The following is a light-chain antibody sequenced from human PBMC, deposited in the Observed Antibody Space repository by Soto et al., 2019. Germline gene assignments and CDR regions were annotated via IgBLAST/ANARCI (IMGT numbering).Light chain of an antibody. V-gene: IGKV3-15*01. J-gene: IGKJ1*01. CDR1: QSVNTN. CDR2: AAS. CDR3: QEYNDWPRGT. Sequence: EVVMTQSPATLSVSPGERATLSCRASQSVNTNLAWYQQKPGEAPRVLIYAASTWATDVPDRFSGSGSGTDFTLTISSLQSEDFVLYYCQEYNDWPRGTFGQGTKVDIK.